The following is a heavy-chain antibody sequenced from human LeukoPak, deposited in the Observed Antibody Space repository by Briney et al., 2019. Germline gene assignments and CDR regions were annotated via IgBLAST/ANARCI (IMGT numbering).Heavy chain of an antibody. J-gene: IGHJ5*02. CDR1: GGSISSSSYY. Sequence: SETLSLTCTVSGGSISSSSYYWGWIRQPPGKGLEWIGSIYYSGSTYYNPSLKSRVTISVDTSKNQFSLKLSSVTAADTAVYYCARRVVVVVAAKNWFDPWGQGTLVTVSS. CDR3: ARRVVVVVAAKNWFDP. V-gene: IGHV4-39*01. CDR2: IYYSGST. D-gene: IGHD2-15*01.